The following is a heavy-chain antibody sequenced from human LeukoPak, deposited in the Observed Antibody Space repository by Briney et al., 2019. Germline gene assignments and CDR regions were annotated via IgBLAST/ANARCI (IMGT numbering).Heavy chain of an antibody. V-gene: IGHV1-46*01. CDR1: GYTFTSYY. J-gene: IGHJ4*02. CDR3: ARGLWRGGRAFCY. Sequence: ASVKVSCKASGYTFTSYYMHWVRQAPGQGLEWMGIINPSGGSTSYAQKFQGRVTITRNTSISTAYMELSSLRSEDTAVYYCARGLWRGGRAFCYWGQGTLVTVSS. D-gene: IGHD3-3*02. CDR2: INPSGGST.